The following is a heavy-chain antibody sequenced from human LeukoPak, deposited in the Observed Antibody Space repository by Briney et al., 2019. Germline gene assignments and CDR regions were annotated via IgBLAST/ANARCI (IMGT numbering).Heavy chain of an antibody. CDR1: GFTFSSYS. CDR2: ISSSSSTI. D-gene: IGHD2-15*01. J-gene: IGHJ6*03. V-gene: IGHV3-48*01. Sequence: GGSLRLSCAASGFTFSSYSMNWVRQAPGKGLEWVSYISSSSSTIYYADSVKGRFTISRDNAKNSLYLQMNSLRAEDTAVYYCARARYCSGGSCYSRATYYYYMDVWGKGTTVTVSS. CDR3: ARARYCSGGSCYSRATYYYYMDV.